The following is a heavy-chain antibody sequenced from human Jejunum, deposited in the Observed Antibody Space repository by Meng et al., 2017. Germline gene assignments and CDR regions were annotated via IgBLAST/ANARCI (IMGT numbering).Heavy chain of an antibody. J-gene: IGHJ4*02. CDR3: ARGVDGTFDPHYFDF. Sequence: GESLKISCKGSGYSFTTFWIGWVRQMPGKGLEWMGIIYPGDSDIRYSPPFQGQVIISADKSISTAFLQWRSLKASDTAMYYCARGVDGTFDPHYFDFWGQGTLVTVSS. CDR2: IYPGDSDI. D-gene: IGHD3-10*01. V-gene: IGHV5-51*01. CDR1: GYSFTTFW.